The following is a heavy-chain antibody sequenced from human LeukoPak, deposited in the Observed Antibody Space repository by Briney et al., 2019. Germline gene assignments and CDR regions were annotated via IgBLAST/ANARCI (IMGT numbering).Heavy chain of an antibody. V-gene: IGHV3-23*01. Sequence: GGSLRLSCAASGFTFSSYAMSWVRQAPGKGLGWVSAISGSGGSTYYADSVKGRFTISRDNSKNTLYLQMNSLRAEDTAVYYCAKDASGSSSSTKYFQHWGQGTLVTVSS. CDR1: GFTFSSYA. J-gene: IGHJ1*01. CDR2: ISGSGGST. CDR3: AKDASGSSSSTKYFQH. D-gene: IGHD3-10*01.